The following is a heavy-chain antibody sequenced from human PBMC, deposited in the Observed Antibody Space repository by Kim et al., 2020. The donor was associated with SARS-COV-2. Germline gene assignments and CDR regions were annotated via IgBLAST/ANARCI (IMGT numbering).Heavy chain of an antibody. V-gene: IGHV4-59*01. D-gene: IGHD3-10*01. CDR1: GGSISSYY. CDR2: IYYSGST. CDR3: ARGYGSMVRGVPSWFDP. J-gene: IGHJ5*02. Sequence: SETLSLTCTVSGGSISSYYWSWIRQPPGKGLEWIGYIYYSGSTNYNPSLKSRVTISVDTSKNQFSLKLSSVTAADTAVYYCARGYGSMVRGVPSWFDPWGQGTLVTVSS.